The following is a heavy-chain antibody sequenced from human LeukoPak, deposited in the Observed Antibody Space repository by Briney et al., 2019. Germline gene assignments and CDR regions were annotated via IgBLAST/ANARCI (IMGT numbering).Heavy chain of an antibody. D-gene: IGHD1-26*01. CDR3: ARNEKWGRDY. Sequence: GGSLRLSCAASGFTFSSHWMSWVRQPPGKGLEWVANIFQDGSQKYYVDSVKGRFTISRDNGKNSLYLQMNSLRAEDTAVYYCARNEKWGRDYWGQGTLVTVSS. CDR2: IFQDGSQK. CDR1: GFTFSSHW. J-gene: IGHJ4*02. V-gene: IGHV3-7*03.